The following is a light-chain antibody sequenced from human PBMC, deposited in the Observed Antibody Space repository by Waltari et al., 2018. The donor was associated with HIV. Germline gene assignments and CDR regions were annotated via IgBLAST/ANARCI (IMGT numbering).Light chain of an antibody. CDR2: EVS. J-gene: IGLJ1*01. CDR1: SSDIGYFDY. Sequence: QSALTQPRSVSGSPGQSVTISCTGTSSDIGYFDYVSWYQQYPGKAPKVIIYEVSQLPSGVPDRFTASKSGITASLTSSGLQDEDEADYYCCSYAGTYTYVFGTGTTVTVL. V-gene: IGLV2-11*01. CDR3: CSYAGTYTYV.